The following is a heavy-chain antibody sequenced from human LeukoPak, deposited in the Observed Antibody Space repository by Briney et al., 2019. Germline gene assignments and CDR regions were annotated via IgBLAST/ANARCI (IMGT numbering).Heavy chain of an antibody. CDR1: GGSISSSSYY. CDR2: IYYSGST. CDR3: ARDPPRRAFDI. V-gene: IGHV4-61*01. Sequence: PSETLSLTCTVSGGSISSSSYYWGWIRQPPGTGLEWIGYIYYSGSTNYNPSLKSRVTISVDTSKNQFSLKLSSVTAADTAVYYCARDPPRRAFDIWGQGTMVTVSS. J-gene: IGHJ3*02.